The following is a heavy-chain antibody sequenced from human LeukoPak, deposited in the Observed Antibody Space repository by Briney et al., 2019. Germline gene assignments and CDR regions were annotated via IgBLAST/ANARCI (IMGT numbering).Heavy chain of an antibody. D-gene: IGHD1-14*01. J-gene: IGHJ4*02. Sequence: GGSLRLSCAASGFTFSPYAMHWVRQAPGKGLEWVAVISYDGSNTYYADSVKGRFTISRDNSKNTLYLQMNSLRTEDTAVYYCARTEKCLSPHFDYWGKGTLVTVSS. CDR3: ARTEKCLSPHFDY. CDR2: ISYDGSNT. CDR1: GFTFSPYA. V-gene: IGHV3-30-3*01.